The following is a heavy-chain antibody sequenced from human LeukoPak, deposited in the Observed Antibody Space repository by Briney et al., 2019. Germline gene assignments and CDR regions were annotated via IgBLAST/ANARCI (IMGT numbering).Heavy chain of an antibody. CDR3: ARDPGYCSGGSCYAGGYYYGMDV. CDR2: ISAYNGNT. D-gene: IGHD2-15*01. Sequence: ASVKVSCKASGYTFTGYFIHWVRQAPGQGLEWMGWISAYNGNTNYAQKLQGRVTMTTDTSTSTAYMELRSLRSDDTAVYYCARDPGYCSGGSCYAGGYYYGMDVWGQGTTVTVSS. J-gene: IGHJ6*02. CDR1: GYTFTGYF. V-gene: IGHV1-18*04.